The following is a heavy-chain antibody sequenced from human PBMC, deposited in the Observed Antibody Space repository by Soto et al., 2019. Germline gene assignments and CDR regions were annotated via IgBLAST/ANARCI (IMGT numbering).Heavy chain of an antibody. J-gene: IGHJ3*02. CDR1: AFTFSSYA. Sequence: PGGSLRLSCAASAFTFSSYAMHWARQAPGKGLEYVSAISSNGGSTYYANSVKGRFTISRDNSKNTLYLQMGSLRAEDMAVYYCASDSSSGYGAFDIWGQETMVTVSS. V-gene: IGHV3-64*01. D-gene: IGHD3-22*01. CDR2: ISSNGGST. CDR3: ASDSSSGYGAFDI.